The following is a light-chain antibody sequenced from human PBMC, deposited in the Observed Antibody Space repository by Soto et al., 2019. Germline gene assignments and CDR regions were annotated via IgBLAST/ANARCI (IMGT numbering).Light chain of an antibody. J-gene: IGKJ1*01. CDR2: GAS. V-gene: IGKV1-6*01. CDR1: QGIRTD. Sequence: AVQLTQSPSSLSASVGARVTITCRASQGIRTDLGWYQQKPGKAPKVLIFGASTLQSGVPSRFRGRGSGTDFIRAISSLQPEDFATYYFLQDYSYPRTCGQGTKVEIK. CDR3: LQDYSYPRT.